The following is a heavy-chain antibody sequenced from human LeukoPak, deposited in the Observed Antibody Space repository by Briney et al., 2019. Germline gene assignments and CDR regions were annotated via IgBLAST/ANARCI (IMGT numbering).Heavy chain of an antibody. CDR2: IYYSGST. V-gene: IGHV4-39*01. CDR1: GSSISSSDNY. Sequence: PSETLSLTCTVSGSSISSSDNYWGWIRQPPGKGLEWIGSIYYSGSTYYNPSLKSRVTISVDTSKNRFSLKLSSVTAADTAVYYCARHWVSTDFDWLLYPRNWGQGTLVTVSS. D-gene: IGHD3-9*01. CDR3: ARHWVSTDFDWLLYPRN. J-gene: IGHJ4*02.